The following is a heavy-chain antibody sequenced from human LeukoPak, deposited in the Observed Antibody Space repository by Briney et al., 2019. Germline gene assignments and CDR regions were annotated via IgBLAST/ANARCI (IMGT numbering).Heavy chain of an antibody. J-gene: IGHJ4*02. V-gene: IGHV3-7*01. D-gene: IGHD3-10*01. CDR1: GFIFSDFW. CDR2: IKQDGSEK. CDR3: ARWAGGLDY. Sequence: PGGSLRLSCVASGFIFSDFWMSWVRQAPGKGLEWVANIKQDGSEKYYVDSVKGRFTISRDNAKNSPYLQMNSLRAEDTAVYYCARWAGGLDYWGQGTLVTVSS.